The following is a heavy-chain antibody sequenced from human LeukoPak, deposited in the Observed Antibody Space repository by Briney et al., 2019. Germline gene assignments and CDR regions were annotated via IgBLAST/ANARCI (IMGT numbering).Heavy chain of an antibody. CDR2: ISGSGGST. V-gene: IGHV3-23*01. D-gene: IGHD6-19*01. CDR3: AKDSSSGWYGVFDY. CDR1: GLTFRSIP. J-gene: IGHJ4*02. Sequence: GGSLRFSCAAPGLTFRSIPWTWFRRAPGKGLDWVPPISGSGGSTHYADSVKGRFTISRDNSKNTLYLQMNSLRAEDTAVYYCAKDSSSGWYGVFDYWGQGTLVTVSS.